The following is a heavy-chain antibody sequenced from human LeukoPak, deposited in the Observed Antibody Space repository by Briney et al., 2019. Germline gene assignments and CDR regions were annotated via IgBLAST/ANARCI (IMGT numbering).Heavy chain of an antibody. CDR3: ARTSPTSHFDF. V-gene: IGHV3-74*01. CDR1: GFTFTTYW. D-gene: IGHD3-16*01. CDR2: INGDGSNS. J-gene: IGHJ4*02. Sequence: GGSLRLSCVASGFTFTTYWMHWVRQAPGKGLVWVSRINGDGSNSNYADSVKGRFPISRDNARNTLYLQMNGLRAEDTALYYCARTSPTSHFDFWGQGTLVTVSS.